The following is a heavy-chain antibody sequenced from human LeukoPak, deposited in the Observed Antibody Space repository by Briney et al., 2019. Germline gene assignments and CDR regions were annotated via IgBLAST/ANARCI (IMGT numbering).Heavy chain of an antibody. V-gene: IGHV3-74*01. D-gene: IGHD3-22*01. CDR1: GFTFSSYA. Sequence: GGSLRLSCAASGFTFSSYAMSWVRQAPGKGLVWVSRINSDGSDTTYADSVKAQFTIPIDNAKNTLYLQMNSRRAEDTAVYYCARIRVGYYSDYWGQGTLVTVSS. CDR3: ARIRVGYYSDY. J-gene: IGHJ4*02. CDR2: INSDGSDT.